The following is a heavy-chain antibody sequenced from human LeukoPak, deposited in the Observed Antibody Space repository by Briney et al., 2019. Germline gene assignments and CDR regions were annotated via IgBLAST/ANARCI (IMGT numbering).Heavy chain of an antibody. CDR3: AKHAMVRGVIVYYYGMDV. J-gene: IGHJ6*02. D-gene: IGHD3-10*01. V-gene: IGHV3-23*01. Sequence: GGSLRHSCAASGFTFSSYAMSWVRQAPGKGLEWVSAISGSGGSTYYADSVKGRFTISRDNSKNTLYLQMNSLRAEDTAVYYCAKHAMVRGVIVYYYGMDVWGQGTTVPVSS. CDR2: ISGSGGST. CDR1: GFTFSSYA.